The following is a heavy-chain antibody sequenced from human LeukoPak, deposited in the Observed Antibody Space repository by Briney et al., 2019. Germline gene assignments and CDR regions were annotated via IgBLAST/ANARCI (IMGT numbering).Heavy chain of an antibody. D-gene: IGHD3-10*01. J-gene: IGHJ4*02. Sequence: GGSLRLSCAASGFTVSSNYMSWVRQAPGKGLEWVSVICSGGSTYYADSVKGRFTISRDNSKNTLYLQMNSLRAEDTAVYYCARERYGSGSYYNSPMGYWGQGTLVTVSS. CDR1: GFTVSSNY. CDR3: ARERYGSGSYYNSPMGY. V-gene: IGHV3-66*01. CDR2: ICSGGST.